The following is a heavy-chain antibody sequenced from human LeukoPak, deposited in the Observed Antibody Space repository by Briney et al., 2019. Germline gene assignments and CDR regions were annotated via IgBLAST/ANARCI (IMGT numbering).Heavy chain of an antibody. CDR1: GGSFSGYY. D-gene: IGHD2-15*01. J-gene: IGHJ6*02. V-gene: IGHV4-34*01. CDR3: ARVDCSGGSCYYYYGMDV. Sequence: SETLSLTCAVYGGSFSGYYWSWIRQPPGKGLEWLGEINHSGSTNYNPSLKSRVTISVDTSKNQFSLKLSSVTAADTAVYYCARVDCSGGSCYYYYGMDVWGQGTTVTVSS. CDR2: INHSGST.